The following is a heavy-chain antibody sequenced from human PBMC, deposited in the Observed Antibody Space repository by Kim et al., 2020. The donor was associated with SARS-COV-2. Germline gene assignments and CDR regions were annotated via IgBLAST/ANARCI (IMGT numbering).Heavy chain of an antibody. J-gene: IGHJ6*02. Sequence: GGSLRLSCAASGFTFSSHAMHWVRQAPGKGLEWVAVISYDGSNKYYADSVKGRFTISRDNSKNTLYLQMNSLRAEDTAVYYCARGAAARRWGENYYYYGMDVWGQGTTVTVSS. D-gene: IGHD6-6*01. V-gene: IGHV3-30*04. CDR3: ARGAAARRWGENYYYYGMDV. CDR1: GFTFSSHA. CDR2: ISYDGSNK.